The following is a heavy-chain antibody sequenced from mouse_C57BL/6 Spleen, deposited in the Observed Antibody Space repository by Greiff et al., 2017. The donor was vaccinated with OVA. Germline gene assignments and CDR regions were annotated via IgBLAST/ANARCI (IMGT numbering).Heavy chain of an antibody. V-gene: IGHV1-82*01. CDR2: IYPGDGDT. CDR1: GYAFSSSW. J-gene: IGHJ4*01. D-gene: IGHD3-2*02. CDR3: ASSGTDYAMDY. Sequence: VQLQQSGPELVKPGASVKISCKASGYAFSSSWMNWVKQRPGKGLEWIGRIYPGDGDTNYNGKFKGKATLTADKSSSTAYMQLSSLTSEDSAVYFCASSGTDYAMDYWGQGTSVTVSS.